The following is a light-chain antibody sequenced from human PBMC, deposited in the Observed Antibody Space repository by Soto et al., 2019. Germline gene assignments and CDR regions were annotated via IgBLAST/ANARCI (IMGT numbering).Light chain of an antibody. J-gene: IGKJ4*01. V-gene: IGKV3-20*01. Sequence: EIVMTQSPGTLSLSPGERATLSCRASQSVSSRLAWYQQKPGQAPRLLISGASSRATGIPDRFSGSGSGTDFTLTISRLEPEDFAVYYCQQYGSSPLTSGGGTKVDI. CDR3: QQYGSSPLT. CDR2: GAS. CDR1: QSVSSR.